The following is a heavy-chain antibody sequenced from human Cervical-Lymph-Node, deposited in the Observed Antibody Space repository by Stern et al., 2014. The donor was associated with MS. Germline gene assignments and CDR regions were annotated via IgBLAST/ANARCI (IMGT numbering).Heavy chain of an antibody. J-gene: IGHJ3*02. CDR2: IYYSGTT. CDR1: GASIGGGGYY. V-gene: IGHV4-30-4*01. D-gene: IGHD2-2*01. CDR3: AGAIGKYELLEAFDM. Sequence: QLQLQESGPGLVKPSQTLPLTCTVSGASIGGGGYYLSWLRPPPREGPGWGGDIYYSGTTYYKPSLKSRVTISLDTSKNQFSLNLSSVTAADTAVYYCAGAIGKYELLEAFDMWGQGTKVTVSS.